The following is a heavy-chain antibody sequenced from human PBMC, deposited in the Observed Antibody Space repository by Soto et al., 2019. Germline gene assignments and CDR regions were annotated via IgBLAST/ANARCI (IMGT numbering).Heavy chain of an antibody. CDR3: AREVDGYSQYDD. CDR1: GFIFDDFA. D-gene: IGHD4-4*01. J-gene: IGHJ4*02. Sequence: EVLLVESGGGLIQPGRSLRLSCVASGFIFDDFAMHWVRQVPGKGLEWVSGISWNSNDIAYADSVRGRFTISRDNAKNALCLQMNDLRPEDTAFYYCAREVDGYSQYDDWGQGTLVTVSS. V-gene: IGHV3-9*01. CDR2: ISWNSNDI.